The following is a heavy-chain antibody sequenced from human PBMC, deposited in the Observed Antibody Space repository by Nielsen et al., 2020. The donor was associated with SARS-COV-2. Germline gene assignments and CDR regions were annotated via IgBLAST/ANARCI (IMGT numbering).Heavy chain of an antibody. CDR2: ISSSSSHI. V-gene: IGHV3-21*01. CDR3: ARGADYYDSSGHAFDI. CDR1: GFTLSTYS. Sequence: GESLKISCAASGFTLSTYSMNWVRPAPGKGLEWVSSISSSSSHIYHADSVKGRCTTSRDNAKNSLYLQMNSLRAEDTAVYYCARGADYYDSSGHAFDIWGQGTMVTVSS. J-gene: IGHJ3*02. D-gene: IGHD3-22*01.